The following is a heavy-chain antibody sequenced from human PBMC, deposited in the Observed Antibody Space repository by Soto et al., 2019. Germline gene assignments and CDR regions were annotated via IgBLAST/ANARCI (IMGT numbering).Heavy chain of an antibody. Sequence: SVKVSCKASGGTFSSYAISWVRQAPGQGLEWMGGIIPIFGTANYAQKFQGRVTITADESTSTAYMELSSLRSEDTAVYYCARGKNYYYGMDVWGQGTTVTVSS. V-gene: IGHV1-69*13. CDR1: GGTFSSYA. CDR3: ARGKNYYYGMDV. CDR2: IIPIFGTA. J-gene: IGHJ6*02.